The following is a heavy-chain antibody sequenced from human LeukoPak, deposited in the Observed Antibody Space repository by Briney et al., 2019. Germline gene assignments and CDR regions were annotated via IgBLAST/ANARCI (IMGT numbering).Heavy chain of an antibody. CDR3: AKALTYYYDSSGYSPGAFDI. CDR1: GFTFDDYA. D-gene: IGHD3-22*01. Sequence: GGSLRLSCAASGFTFDDYAMHWVRQAPGEGLEWVSGISWNSGSIGYADSVRGRFTISRDNAKNSLYLQMNSLRAEDTALYYCAKALTYYYDSSGYSPGAFDIWGQGTMVTVSS. CDR2: ISWNSGSI. J-gene: IGHJ3*02. V-gene: IGHV3-9*01.